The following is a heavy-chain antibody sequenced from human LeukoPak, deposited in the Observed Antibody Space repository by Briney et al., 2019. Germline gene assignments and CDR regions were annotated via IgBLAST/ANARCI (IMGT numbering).Heavy chain of an antibody. CDR1: GSTFSSYG. CDR2: IQYDGSNE. J-gene: IGHJ1*01. D-gene: IGHD6-19*01. Sequence: PGGSLRLSCAASGSTFSSYGMHWVRQAPGKGLKWVAYIQYDGSNEQYADSVKGRFSISRDSSKNILYLQLNSLRAEDTAVYYCARVDSGSACASWGQGILVTVSS. V-gene: IGHV3-30*02. CDR3: ARVDSGSACAS.